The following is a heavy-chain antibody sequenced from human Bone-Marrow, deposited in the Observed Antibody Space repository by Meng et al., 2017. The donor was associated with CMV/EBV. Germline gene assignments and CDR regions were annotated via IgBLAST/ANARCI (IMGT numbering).Heavy chain of an antibody. V-gene: IGHV3-15*07. Sequence: FRNAWMNGVRQAPGKGLEWVGRIKSKTDGGTTDYAAPVKGRFTISRDDSKNTLYLQMNSLKTEDTAVYYCTTDAIVVVVAATVAVDYWGQGTLVTVSS. CDR1: FRNAW. CDR3: TTDAIVVVVAATVAVDY. J-gene: IGHJ4*02. D-gene: IGHD2-15*01. CDR2: IKSKTDGGTT.